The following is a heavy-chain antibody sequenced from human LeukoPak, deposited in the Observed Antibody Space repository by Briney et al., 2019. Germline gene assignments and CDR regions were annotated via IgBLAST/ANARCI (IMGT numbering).Heavy chain of an antibody. J-gene: IGHJ3*02. V-gene: IGHV4-59*01. CDR2: IYYSGST. CDR1: GGSISGYY. CDR3: ARGRGDYFAFDI. D-gene: IGHD4-17*01. Sequence: PSETLSLTCTVSGGSISGYYWSWIRQPPGKGLEWIGYIYYSGSTNYNPSLKSRVTISVDTSKNQFSLKLSSVTAADTAVYYCARGRGDYFAFDIWGQETMVTVSS.